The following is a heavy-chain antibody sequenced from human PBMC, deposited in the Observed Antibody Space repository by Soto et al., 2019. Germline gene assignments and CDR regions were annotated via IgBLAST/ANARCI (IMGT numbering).Heavy chain of an antibody. CDR3: GRVVEGATRHPDFDS. D-gene: IGHD2-15*01. V-gene: IGHV4-39*02. CDR2: VYHSGGS. CDR1: GVSIQNSPSF. J-gene: IGHJ5*01. Sequence: SETLSLTCAVSGVSIQNSPSFWGWIRQPPGKGLEFIGSVYHSGGSYYNSSLKGRVTIPVDTSNNHISLKVNSVPAAETAVYYCGRVVEGATRHPDFDSWGQGMLVTVSS.